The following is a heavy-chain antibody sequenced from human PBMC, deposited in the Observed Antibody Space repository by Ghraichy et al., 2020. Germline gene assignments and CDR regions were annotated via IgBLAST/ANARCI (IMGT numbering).Heavy chain of an antibody. V-gene: IGHV4-39*07. Sequence: SETLSLTCTVSGGSISSSSYYWGWIRQPPGKGLEWIGSIYYSGSTYYNPSLKSRVTISVYTSKNQFSLKLSSVTAGDTAVYYCASPSNWYSSGWYPPPVSHWGQGTLVTVSS. CDR3: ASPSNWYSSGWYPPPVSH. CDR1: GGSISSSSYY. D-gene: IGHD6-19*01. J-gene: IGHJ4*02. CDR2: IYYSGST.